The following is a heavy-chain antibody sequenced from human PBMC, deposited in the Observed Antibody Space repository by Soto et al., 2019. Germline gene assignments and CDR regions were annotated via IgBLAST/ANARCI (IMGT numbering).Heavy chain of an antibody. Sequence: QITLKESGPTLVKPTQTLTLTCTFSGFSLSGSGVAVGWIRQPPGKALEWLALIYWDDDKRYSPSLKSRVTITTDTYKNQEVLIMTNMDPVDTATYFCAPQGKGTNWFEPWGQGTLVTVSS. CDR2: IYWDDDK. D-gene: IGHD3-10*01. V-gene: IGHV2-5*02. CDR1: GFSLSGSGVA. CDR3: APQGKGTNWFEP. J-gene: IGHJ5*02.